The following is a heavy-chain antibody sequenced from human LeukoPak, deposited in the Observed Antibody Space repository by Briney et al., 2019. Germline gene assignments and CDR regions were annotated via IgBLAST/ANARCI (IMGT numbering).Heavy chain of an antibody. CDR3: IALAWTVADYYMDV. V-gene: IGHV1-46*01. CDR1: GYTFTSYY. D-gene: IGHD2-15*01. J-gene: IGHJ6*03. Sequence: ASVKVSCKSSGYTFTSYYMHWVRQPPGQGLEWMGIINPSGGSTSYAQKFQGRVTMTRDMSTSTVYMELSSLRSEDTAVYYCIALAWTVADYYMDVWGKGTTVTVSS. CDR2: INPSGGST.